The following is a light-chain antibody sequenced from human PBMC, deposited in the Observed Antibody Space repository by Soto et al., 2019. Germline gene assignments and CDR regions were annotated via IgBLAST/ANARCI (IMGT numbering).Light chain of an antibody. J-gene: IGLJ1*01. CDR1: SSDIGRYNH. V-gene: IGLV2-14*01. Sequence: QSALTQPASVSGSPGQSITISCTGTSSDIGRYNHVSWYQQYPGKAPKLMIYEVNNRPSGVSDRFSGSKSGNTASLTLSGLQTEDEANYYCQSYDSSLSGSYVFGTGTKLTVL. CDR2: EVN. CDR3: QSYDSSLSGSYV.